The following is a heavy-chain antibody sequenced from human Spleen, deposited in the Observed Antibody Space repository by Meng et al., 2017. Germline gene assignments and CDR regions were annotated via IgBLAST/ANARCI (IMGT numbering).Heavy chain of an antibody. CDR1: GFTFSSYS. CDR2: ISSSSSYI. J-gene: IGHJ4*02. V-gene: IGHV3-21*01. D-gene: IGHD2-2*01. CDR3: ARDLSSTSFLFD. Sequence: EVQLVESGGGLVKPGGSLRLSCAASGFTFSSYSMNWVRQAPGKGLEWVSSISSSSSYIYYADSVKGRFTISRDNAKNSLYLQMNSLRAEDTAVYYCARDLSSTSFLFDRGQGTLVTVSS.